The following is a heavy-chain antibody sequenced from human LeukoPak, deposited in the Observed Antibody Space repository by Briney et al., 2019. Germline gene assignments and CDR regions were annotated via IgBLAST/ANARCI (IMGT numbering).Heavy chain of an antibody. D-gene: IGHD6-19*01. J-gene: IGHJ4*02. CDR3: ARDVQMLRQWVVWISFDY. CDR1: GFTFNNYH. CDR2: ISSSSSHI. V-gene: IGHV3-21*01. Sequence: PGGSLRLSCAASGFTFNNYHMNWVRQAPGKGLEWVSSISSSSSHIYYAESVKGRFTISRDNAKNSLYLQMNSLRAEDTAVYYCARDVQMLRQWVVWISFDYWGQGTWSPSPQ.